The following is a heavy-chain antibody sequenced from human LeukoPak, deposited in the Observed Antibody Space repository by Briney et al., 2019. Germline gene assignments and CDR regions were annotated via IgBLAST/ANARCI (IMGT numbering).Heavy chain of an antibody. Sequence: GGSLRLSCAASGFTFSSYSMNWVRQAPGKGLEWVSSISSSSSYIYYADSVKGRFTISRDKAKNSLYLQMNSLRAEDTAVYYCARGRIASRPYYFDYWGQGTLVTVSS. D-gene: IGHD6-6*01. V-gene: IGHV3-21*01. J-gene: IGHJ4*02. CDR1: GFTFSSYS. CDR3: ARGRIASRPYYFDY. CDR2: ISSSSSYI.